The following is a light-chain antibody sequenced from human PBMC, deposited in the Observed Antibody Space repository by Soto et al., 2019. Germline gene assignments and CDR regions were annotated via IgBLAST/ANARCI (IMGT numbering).Light chain of an antibody. J-gene: IGKJ4*01. CDR2: GAS. CDR1: QSVSSSY. V-gene: IGKV3D-20*02. Sequence: EIVLTQSPGTLSLSPGERATLSCRASQSVSSSYLAWYQQKPGQAPRLLMYGASSRATGIPDRFRGSGSGTDFTLTISSLEPEDSAVYYCQQRSNWPPMLTFGGGTKVDIK. CDR3: QQRSNWPPMLT.